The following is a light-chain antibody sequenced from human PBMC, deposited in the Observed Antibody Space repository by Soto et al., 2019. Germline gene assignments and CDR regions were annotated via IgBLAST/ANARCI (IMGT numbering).Light chain of an antibody. V-gene: IGLV2-14*02. CDR3: SSYTSSSTLGV. Sequence: QSALTQPASVSGSPGQSITISCIGTRDDVGRYNLVSRYQHHPGKAPKVVIYEATKRPSGVSGRFSGSKSGNTASLTISGLQAEDEADYYCSSYTSSSTLGVFGTGTKLTVL. CDR2: EAT. J-gene: IGLJ1*01. CDR1: RDDVGRYNL.